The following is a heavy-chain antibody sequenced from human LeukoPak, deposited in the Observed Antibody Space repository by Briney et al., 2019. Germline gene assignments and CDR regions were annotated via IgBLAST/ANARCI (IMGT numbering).Heavy chain of an antibody. CDR2: VIPIFGTA. CDR3: ARGGRHYYDSSGYWDLYYFDY. J-gene: IGHJ4*02. CDR1: EGTFSSYA. Sequence: ASVKVSCKASEGTFSSYAISWVRQAPGQGLEWMGGVIPIFGTANYAQKFQGRVTMTRNTSISTAYMELSSLRSEDTAVYYCARGGRHYYDSSGYWDLYYFDYWGQGTLVTVSS. D-gene: IGHD3-22*01. V-gene: IGHV1-69*05.